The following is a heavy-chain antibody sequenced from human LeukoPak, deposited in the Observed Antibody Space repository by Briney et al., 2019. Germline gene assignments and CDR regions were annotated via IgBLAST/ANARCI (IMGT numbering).Heavy chain of an antibody. V-gene: IGHV3-30*04. D-gene: IGHD4-17*01. CDR2: ISFDGTNK. Sequence: GGSLRLSCTASGVTLSNYAMHWVRRPPARGLERVSVISFDGTNKYYGDSVEGRFSVSRDNSKNTLYLQMNSLRPDDTAMYYCATDYGDYEPIDYWGQGPLVIVSS. J-gene: IGHJ4*02. CDR3: ATDYGDYEPIDY. CDR1: GVTLSNYA.